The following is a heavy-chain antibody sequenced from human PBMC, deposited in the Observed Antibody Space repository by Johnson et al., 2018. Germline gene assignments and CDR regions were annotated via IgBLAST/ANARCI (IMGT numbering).Heavy chain of an antibody. V-gene: IGHV3-21*01. D-gene: IGHD3-22*01. Sequence: VQLVQSGGGLVKPGGSLRLSCAATGFTFSSYSMNWVRQAPGKGPEWVSSISSSSSYIYYADSVKGRFTISRDHAKNSLSLQMNSLGSEDTAGYYCASTGDSSVYGVWGKGTTVTVSS. J-gene: IGHJ6*04. CDR2: ISSSSSYI. CDR3: ASTGDSSVYGV. CDR1: GFTFSSYS.